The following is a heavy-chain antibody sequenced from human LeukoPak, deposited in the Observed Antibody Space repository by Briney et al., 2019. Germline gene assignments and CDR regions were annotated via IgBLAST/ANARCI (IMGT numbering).Heavy chain of an antibody. D-gene: IGHD1-26*01. Sequence: ASVKVSCKASGGTFTSYDINWVRQATGQGLEWMGWMNPNSGNTGYAQKFQGRVTITRNTSISTAYMELSSLRSEDTAVYYCARGRSGGYYYYYYYMDVWGKGTTVTVSS. CDR2: MNPNSGNT. J-gene: IGHJ6*03. CDR3: ARGRSGGYYYYYYYMDV. CDR1: GGTFTSYD. V-gene: IGHV1-8*03.